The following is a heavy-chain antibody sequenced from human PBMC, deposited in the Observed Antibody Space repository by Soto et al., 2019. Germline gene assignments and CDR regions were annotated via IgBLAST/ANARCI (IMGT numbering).Heavy chain of an antibody. V-gene: IGHV1-18*01. CDR1: GYTFTSYG. D-gene: IGHD3-3*01. CDR2: ISTYNENT. Sequence: QVQLVQSGAEVKKPGASVKVSCKASGYTFTSYGLSWVRQAPGQGLEWMGWISTYNENTNDAQKFQGRVTMTTDTSTSTTYMDLRSLRSDDTAVYFCARDLLPYYDVCTGNFYFDYWGQGTLVTVSS. CDR3: ARDLLPYYDVCTGNFYFDY. J-gene: IGHJ4*02.